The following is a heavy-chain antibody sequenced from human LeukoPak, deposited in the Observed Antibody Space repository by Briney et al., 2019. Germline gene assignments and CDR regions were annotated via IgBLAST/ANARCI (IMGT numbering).Heavy chain of an antibody. V-gene: IGHV3-15*01. CDR2: IKSKTDGETI. J-gene: IGHJ4*02. CDR3: TTSSSGYDHLLDY. D-gene: IGHD5-12*01. Sequence: GGSLCLSWAASGFTFDIAWMSWVRQAPGKGREWVGRIKSKTDGETIDYAAPLKGRFTVSTDDSKNPLYLQMNNLTSEDTAVYYCTTSSSGYDHLLDYWGQGTLVTVSS. CDR1: GFTFDIAW.